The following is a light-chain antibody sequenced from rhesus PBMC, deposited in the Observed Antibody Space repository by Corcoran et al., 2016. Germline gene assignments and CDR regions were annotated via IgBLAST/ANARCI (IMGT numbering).Light chain of an antibody. CDR1: RNVGSN. J-gene: IGKJ3*01. CDR3: QKYSSSPFT. V-gene: IGKV3-53*01. CDR2: GAS. Sequence: QVILTQSPATLSLSPGERATLSCRASRNVGSNLAWYQQKPGQAPRLLIYGASIRATGIPDRFSGSGSGTEFTLTINSLEPEDFAVYYCQKYSSSPFTFGPGTKLDIK.